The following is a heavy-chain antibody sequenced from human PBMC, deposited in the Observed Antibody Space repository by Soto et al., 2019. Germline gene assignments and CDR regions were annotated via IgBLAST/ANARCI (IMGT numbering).Heavy chain of an antibody. CDR1: GYTFTSYG. CDR3: ARDADGMTTVTTATGSTYYYYYGMDV. CDR2: ISAYNGNT. V-gene: IGHV1-18*01. Sequence: QVLLVQSGAEVKKPGASVKVSCKASGYTFTSYGISWVRQAPGQGLEWMGWISAYNGNTNYAQKLQGRVTMTTDTSTSTAYMELRSLRSDDTAVYYCARDADGMTTVTTATGSTYYYYYGMDVWGQGTTVTVSS. J-gene: IGHJ6*02. D-gene: IGHD4-17*01.